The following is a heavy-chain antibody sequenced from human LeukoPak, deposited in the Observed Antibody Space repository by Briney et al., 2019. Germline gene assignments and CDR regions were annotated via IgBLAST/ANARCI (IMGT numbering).Heavy chain of an antibody. Sequence: SETLSLTCTVSGGSITTYYWSWIRQPPGKGLEWIGYLYYSGSTTYSPSLKSRVTMSVGTSKSQFSLKLSSVTAADTAIYYCARVRGTFETDWGQGTLVTVSS. CDR3: ARVRGTFETD. CDR2: LYYSGST. D-gene: IGHD2/OR15-2a*01. V-gene: IGHV4-59*01. CDR1: GGSITTYY. J-gene: IGHJ1*01.